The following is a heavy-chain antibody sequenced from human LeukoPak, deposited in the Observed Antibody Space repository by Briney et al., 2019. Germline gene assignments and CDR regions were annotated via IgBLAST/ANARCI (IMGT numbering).Heavy chain of an antibody. J-gene: IGHJ5*01. V-gene: IGHV4-34*01. D-gene: IGHD3-10*01. CDR2: INHGGST. CDR1: GGSFSGYY. CDR3: ARGWYNYGSKTDS. Sequence: SETLSLTCAVYGGSFSGYYWSWIRQSPGTGLEWIGEINHGGSTNYSPSLMSRVSISANSSNNHFSLRLSSVTAADTAVYYCARGWYNYGSKTDSWGQGTLVTVSS.